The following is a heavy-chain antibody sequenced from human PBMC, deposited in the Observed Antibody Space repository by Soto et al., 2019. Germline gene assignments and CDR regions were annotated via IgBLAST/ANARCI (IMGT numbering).Heavy chain of an antibody. V-gene: IGHV1-18*01. CDR2: ISAYNGNT. Sequence: ASVKVSCKASGYTFTSYGISWVRQAPGQGLEWMGWISAYNGNTNYAQKLQGRVTMTTDTSTSTAYMELRSLRSDDTAVYYCATGPGSTYDSSGYYNYCGQGSLVIVSS. D-gene: IGHD3-22*01. CDR1: GYTFTSYG. J-gene: IGHJ4*02. CDR3: ATGPGSTYDSSGYYNY.